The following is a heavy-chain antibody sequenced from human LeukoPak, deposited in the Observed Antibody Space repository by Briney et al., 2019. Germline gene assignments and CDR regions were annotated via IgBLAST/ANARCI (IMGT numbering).Heavy chain of an antibody. J-gene: IGHJ4*02. CDR3: AHIIGFARYGSGSYSPYYFDY. D-gene: IGHD3-10*01. CDR1: GFSLSTSGVG. Sequence: SGPTLVNPTQTLTLTCTFSGFSLSTSGVGVGWIRQPPGKALEWLALIYWDDDKRYSPSLKSRLTITKDTSKNQVVLTMTNMDPVDTATYYCAHIIGFARYGSGSYSPYYFDYWGQGTLVTVSS. CDR2: IYWDDDK. V-gene: IGHV2-5*02.